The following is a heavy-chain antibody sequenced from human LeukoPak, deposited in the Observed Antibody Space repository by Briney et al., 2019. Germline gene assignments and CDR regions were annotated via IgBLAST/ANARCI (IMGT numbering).Heavy chain of an antibody. CDR2: ISGSGTTM. J-gene: IGHJ3*02. CDR3: GRDFGLTGTKRSFDI. Sequence: PGGSLRLSCAASGFTFSDYYMRWIRQAPGKGLEWLSYISGSGTTMYYADSVKGRFTISRDNAKNSLDLQMKSLRAEDTAVYYCGRDFGLTGTKRSFDIWGQGTMVTVSS. CDR1: GFTFSDYY. D-gene: IGHD1-7*01. V-gene: IGHV3-11*01.